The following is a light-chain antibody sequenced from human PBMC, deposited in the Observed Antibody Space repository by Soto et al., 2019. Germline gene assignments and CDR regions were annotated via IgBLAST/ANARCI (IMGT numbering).Light chain of an antibody. CDR2: DNN. Sequence: HSVLTQPPSVSAAPGQRVTISCSGSNSNIANNYVSWYQHLPGTGPKLLIYDNNKRPSGISDRFSASKSGTSATLAITGLQTGDEGHYYCGTWDRNLRIGVFGGGTQVTVL. CDR3: GTWDRNLRIGV. CDR1: NSNIANNY. V-gene: IGLV1-51*01. J-gene: IGLJ3*02.